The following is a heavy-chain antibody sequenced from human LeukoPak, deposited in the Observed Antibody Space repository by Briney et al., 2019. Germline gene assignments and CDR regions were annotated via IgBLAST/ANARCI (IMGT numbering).Heavy chain of an antibody. Sequence: ASVKVSCKASGYTFTGYYMHWVRQAPGQGLEWMGRINPNSGGTNYAQNFQGRVTMTRDTSISTAYMELSRLRSDDTAVYYCARVIRRYYDSSPSLGYRGQGTLVTVSS. CDR1: GYTFTGYY. CDR3: ARVIRRYYDSSPSLGY. D-gene: IGHD3-22*01. CDR2: INPNSGGT. J-gene: IGHJ4*02. V-gene: IGHV1-2*06.